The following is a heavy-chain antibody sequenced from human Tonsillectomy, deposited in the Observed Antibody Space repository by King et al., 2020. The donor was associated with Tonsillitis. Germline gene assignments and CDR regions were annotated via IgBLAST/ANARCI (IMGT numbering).Heavy chain of an antibody. V-gene: IGHV3-15*07. CDR3: TTHGPTDGDYMDV. J-gene: IGHJ6*03. CDR1: GFTFSNAW. D-gene: IGHD5-24*01. Sequence: VQLVESGGGLVKPGGSLRLSCVASGFTFSNAWMNWVRQAPGKGLEWVGRIKSKTDGGTIDYAEPVEDRFTISRHDSNNTLHLQMTSLKTEDTGVYYCTTHGPTDGDYMDVWGSGTTVTVSS. CDR2: IKSKTDGGTI.